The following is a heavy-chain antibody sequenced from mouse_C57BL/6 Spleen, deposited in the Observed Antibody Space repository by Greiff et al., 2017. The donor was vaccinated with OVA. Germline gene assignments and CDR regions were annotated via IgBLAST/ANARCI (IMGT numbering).Heavy chain of an antibody. J-gene: IGHJ2*01. D-gene: IGHD2-3*01. CDR2: IYPGDGDT. CDR1: GYAFSSSW. V-gene: IGHV1-82*01. Sequence: VQLQQSGPELVKPGASVKISCKASGYAFSSSWMNWVKQRPGKGLEWIGRIYPGDGDTNYNGKFKGKATLTAGKSSSTAYMQLSSLTSEDSGVYYCARDGYYSFDYWGQGTTLTVSS. CDR3: ARDGYYSFDY.